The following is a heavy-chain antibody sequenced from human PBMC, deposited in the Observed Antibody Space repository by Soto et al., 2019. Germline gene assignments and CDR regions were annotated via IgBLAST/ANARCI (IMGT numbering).Heavy chain of an antibody. V-gene: IGHV3-21*01. J-gene: IGHJ2*01. Sequence: GSLRLSCAASGFTFSSYSMNWVRQAPGKGLDWVSSISSSISYIYYSYSVKGRFNISRDNAKNSLYLQMNSLRAEDTAVYYCARDLLEYCGGDCGWYFDLWYRGTLVIVSS. CDR2: ISSSISYI. CDR3: ARDLLEYCGGDCGWYFDL. CDR1: GFTFSSYS. D-gene: IGHD2-21*02.